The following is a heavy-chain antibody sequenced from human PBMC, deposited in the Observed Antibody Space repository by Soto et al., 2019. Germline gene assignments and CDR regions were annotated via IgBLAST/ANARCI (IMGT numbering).Heavy chain of an antibody. CDR3: ARRNSYGSYFDY. D-gene: IGHD5-18*01. V-gene: IGHV4-61*01. CDR2: IYYSGST. J-gene: IGHJ4*02. CDR1: GDSVSSGSYY. Sequence: SETLSLTCTVSGDSVSSGSYYWSWLRQPPGKGLEWIGYIYYSGSTNYNPSLKSRVTISVDTSKNQFSLKLSSGPAAATAVYYGARRNSYGSYFDYWGQGTLVTFSS.